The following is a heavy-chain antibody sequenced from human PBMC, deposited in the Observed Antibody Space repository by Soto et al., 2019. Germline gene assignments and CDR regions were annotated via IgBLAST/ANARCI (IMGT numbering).Heavy chain of an antibody. CDR1: GYSFTSYW. J-gene: IGHJ4*02. CDR3: ARQEVPAALNGDYDY. Sequence: GESLKISCKGSGYSFTSYWIGWVRQMPGKGLEWMGIIYPGDSDTRYSPSFQGQVTISADKSISTAYLQWSSLKASDTAMYYCARQEVPAALNGDYDYWGQGTLVTVSS. CDR2: IYPGDSDT. V-gene: IGHV5-51*01. D-gene: IGHD2-2*01.